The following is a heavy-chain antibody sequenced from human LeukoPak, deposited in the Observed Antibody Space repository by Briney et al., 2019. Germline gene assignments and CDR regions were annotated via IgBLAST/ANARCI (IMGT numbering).Heavy chain of an antibody. CDR1: GGSFSGYY. D-gene: IGHD3-3*01. V-gene: IGHV4-34*01. J-gene: IGHJ5*02. CDR3: ARGGKVLRFLEWLLDRPKPDHSWFDP. Sequence: SETLSLTCAVYGGSFSGYYWSWIRQPPGKGLEWIGEINHSGSTNYNPSLKSRVTISVDTSKNQFSLKLSSVTAADTAVYYCARGGKVLRFLEWLLDRPKPDHSWFDPWGQGTLVTVSS. CDR2: INHSGST.